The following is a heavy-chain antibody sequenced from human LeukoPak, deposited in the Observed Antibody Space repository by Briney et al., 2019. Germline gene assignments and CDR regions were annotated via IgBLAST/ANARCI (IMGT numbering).Heavy chain of an antibody. CDR2: IIPIFGTA. CDR1: GGTFSSYA. CDR3: VTEVSGSFPT. D-gene: IGHD1-26*01. J-gene: IGHJ4*02. Sequence: SVKVSCKASGGTFSSYAISWVRQAPGQGLEWMGGIIPIFGTANYAQKFQGRVTITADESTSTAYMELNSLKSEDTAVYYCVTEVSGSFPTWGQGTLVTVSS. V-gene: IGHV1-69*13.